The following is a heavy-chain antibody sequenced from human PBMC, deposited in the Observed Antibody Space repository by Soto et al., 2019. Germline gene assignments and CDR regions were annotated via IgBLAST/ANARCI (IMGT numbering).Heavy chain of an antibody. CDR3: AGFGVGDRDDK. CDR1: GSYITSGDSH. D-gene: IGHD2-8*01. Sequence: SETLSLTCSVSGSYITSGDSHWTWIRQAPGKGLEWIGYISHSETTYYSPALKNRIIISSDFSMNQFSLRLNSVTAADTAVYFCAGFGVGDRDDKWGQGILVTVSS. J-gene: IGHJ4*02. V-gene: IGHV4-30-4*01. CDR2: ISHSETT.